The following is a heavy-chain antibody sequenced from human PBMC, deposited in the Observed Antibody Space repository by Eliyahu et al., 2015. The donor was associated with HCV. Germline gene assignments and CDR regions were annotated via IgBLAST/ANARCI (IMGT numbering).Heavy chain of an antibody. CDR3: ARLRGYKGYGWYGWSDS. V-gene: IGHV1-18*01. CDR1: GYIFRDYD. D-gene: IGHD5-12*01. J-gene: IGHJ5*01. CDR2: VSESKGNA. Sequence: QVQLVQSGPEVKKPGASVKVSCKTSGYIFRDYDITWVRQAPGQGLEWMGWVSESKGNAHYAQTFQDRVTMTTDTSTSTVYMELRSLTSDDTAVYYCARLRGYKGYGWYGWSDSWGQGTLVTVSS.